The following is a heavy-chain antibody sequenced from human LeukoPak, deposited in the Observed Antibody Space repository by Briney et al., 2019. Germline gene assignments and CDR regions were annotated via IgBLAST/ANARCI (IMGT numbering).Heavy chain of an antibody. D-gene: IGHD3-9*01. CDR2: IYPGDSDT. V-gene: IGHV5-51*01. CDR1: GYSFTSYW. J-gene: IGHJ4*02. CDR3: ARSQRALYDILTESDY. Sequence: GESLKISCKGSGYSFTSYWIGWVRQMPGKGLEWMGIIYPGDSDTRYSPSFQGQVTISADKSISTAYLQWSSLKASDTAIYYCARSQRALYDILTESDYWGQGTLVTVSS.